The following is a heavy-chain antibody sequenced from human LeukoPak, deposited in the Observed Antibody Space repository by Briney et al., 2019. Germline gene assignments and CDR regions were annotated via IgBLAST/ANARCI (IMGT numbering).Heavy chain of an antibody. CDR3: AREGGGYNFDY. V-gene: IGHV3-48*01. Sequence: GGSLGLSCAASGFTFSSYSINWVRQAPGKGLEWVSYISSSSSTIYYADSVKGRLTISRDNAKNSLYLQMNSLRAEDTAVYYCAREGGGYNFDYWGQGTLVTVSS. J-gene: IGHJ4*02. CDR1: GFTFSSYS. D-gene: IGHD3-22*01. CDR2: ISSSSSTI.